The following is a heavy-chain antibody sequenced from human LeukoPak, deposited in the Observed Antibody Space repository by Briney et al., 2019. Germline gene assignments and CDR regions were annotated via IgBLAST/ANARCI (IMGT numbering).Heavy chain of an antibody. CDR1: GGSISSYY. Sequence: SETLSLTCTVSGGSISSYYWSWIRQPPEKGLEWIGYIYYSGSTNYNPSLKSRVTISVDTSKNQFSLRLTSVTAADTAVYYCARQRGAFWSGYYSFFDYWGQGTLVTVSS. CDR3: ARQRGAFWSGYYSFFDY. CDR2: IYYSGST. V-gene: IGHV4-59*01. J-gene: IGHJ4*02. D-gene: IGHD3-3*01.